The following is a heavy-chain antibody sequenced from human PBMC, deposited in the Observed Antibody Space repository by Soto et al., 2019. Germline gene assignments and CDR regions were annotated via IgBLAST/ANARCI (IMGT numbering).Heavy chain of an antibody. Sequence: QVQLVESGGGVVQPGRSLRLSCAASGFTFSSYGMHWVRQAPGKGLEWVAVISYDGSNKYYADSVKGRFTISRDNSKNTLYLQMNGLRAEDTAVYYCAKDRGGQQLRYYYYYYGIDVWGQGTTVTFSS. CDR1: GFTFSSYG. D-gene: IGHD6-13*01. V-gene: IGHV3-30*18. CDR3: AKDRGGQQLRYYYYYYGIDV. J-gene: IGHJ6*02. CDR2: ISYDGSNK.